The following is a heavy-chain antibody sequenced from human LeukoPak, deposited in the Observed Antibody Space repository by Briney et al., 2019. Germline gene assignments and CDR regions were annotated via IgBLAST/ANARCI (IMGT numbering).Heavy chain of an antibody. CDR2: FDPEDGET. CDR3: ATGDIVVVPAAIPRGY. Sequence: ASVKVSCKVSGYTLTELSMHWVRQAPGKGLEWMGGFDPEDGETIYAQKFQGRVTMTEDTSTDTAYMELSSLRSEDTAVYYCATGDIVVVPAAIPRGYWGQGTLVTVSS. V-gene: IGHV1-24*01. J-gene: IGHJ4*02. D-gene: IGHD2-2*01. CDR1: GYTLTELS.